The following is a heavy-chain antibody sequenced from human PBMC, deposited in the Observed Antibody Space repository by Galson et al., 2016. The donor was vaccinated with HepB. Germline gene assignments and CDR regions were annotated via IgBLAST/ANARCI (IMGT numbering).Heavy chain of an antibody. J-gene: IGHJ6*02. CDR1: GVTFTNYA. V-gene: IGHV1-69*06. Sequence: SVKVSCKASGVTFTNYAITWVRQAPGQGLEWMGGIIPMFGSANFAQKFQGRVTITADKSTNTAYMELSRLRSEDTAVYYCARDLGDYYGMDVWGQGTTVTVSS. CDR3: ARDLGDYYGMDV. CDR2: IIPMFGSA. D-gene: IGHD3-16*01.